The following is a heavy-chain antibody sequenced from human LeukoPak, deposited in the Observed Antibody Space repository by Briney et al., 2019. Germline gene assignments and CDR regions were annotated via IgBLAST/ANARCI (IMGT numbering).Heavy chain of an antibody. V-gene: IGHV1-69*04. Sequence: VASVKVSCKASGGTFSSYAISWVRQAPGQGLEWMGRIIPILGIANYAQKFQGRVTITADKSTSTAYMELSSLRSEDTAVYYCARGEISGILLSAYYGMDVWGQGTTVTVSS. CDR2: IIPILGIA. CDR3: ARGEISGILLSAYYGMDV. CDR1: GGTFSSYA. J-gene: IGHJ6*02. D-gene: IGHD3-16*02.